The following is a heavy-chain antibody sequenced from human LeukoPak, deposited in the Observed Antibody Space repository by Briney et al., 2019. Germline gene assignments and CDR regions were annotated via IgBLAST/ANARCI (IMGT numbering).Heavy chain of an antibody. V-gene: IGHV3-23*01. CDR3: ARRLSNYYDSSGYHLGDY. CDR1: GFTFSSYA. Sequence: GGSLRLSCAASGFTFSSYAMSWVRQAPGKGLEWVSAISGSGGSTYYADSVKGRFTISRDNSKNTLYLQMNSLRAEDTAVYYCARRLSNYYDSSGYHLGDYWGQGTLVTVSS. D-gene: IGHD3-22*01. J-gene: IGHJ4*02. CDR2: ISGSGGST.